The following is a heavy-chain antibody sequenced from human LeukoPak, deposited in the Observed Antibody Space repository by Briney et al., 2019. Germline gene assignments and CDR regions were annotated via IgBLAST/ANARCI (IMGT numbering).Heavy chain of an antibody. D-gene: IGHD3-10*01. V-gene: IGHV4-59*08. CDR2: IYYSGST. CDR1: GGSISSYY. CDR3: AKHRGLPPGGQNFDY. J-gene: IGHJ4*02. Sequence: SETLSLTCTVSGGSISSYYWSWIRQPPGKGLEWIGYIYYSGSTNYNPSLKSRVTISVDTSKNQFSLKLSSVTAADTAVYYCAKHRGLPPGGQNFDYGGQEPLVPVPS.